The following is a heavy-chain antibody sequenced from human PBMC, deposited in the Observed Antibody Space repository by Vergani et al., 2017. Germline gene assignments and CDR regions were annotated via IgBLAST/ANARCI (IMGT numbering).Heavy chain of an antibody. Sequence: EVQLVESGGGLVQPGGSLRLSCSASGFTFSSYAMHWVRQAPGKGLEYVSAISSNGGSTYYADSVKGRFTISRDNSKNTLYLQMSSLRAEDTAVYYCVKDRQGRRGGWLVPRPIDYWGQGTLVTVSS. V-gene: IGHV3-64D*06. CDR1: GFTFSSYA. CDR3: VKDRQGRRGGWLVPRPIDY. J-gene: IGHJ4*02. D-gene: IGHD6-19*01. CDR2: ISSNGGST.